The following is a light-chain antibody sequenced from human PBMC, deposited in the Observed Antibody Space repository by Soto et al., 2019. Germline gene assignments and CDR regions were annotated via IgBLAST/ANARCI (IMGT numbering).Light chain of an antibody. CDR1: QTVLVSSNNKAN. CDR2: WAS. CDR3: QQYYTIPRT. V-gene: IGKV4-1*01. J-gene: IGKJ1*01. Sequence: DIMMPQSPTSLAVSLCRRSTIHCNSSQTVLVSSNNKANLTWYQQKPGQPPKLIIYWASTRELGVPDRFSGSGSGTDFTLTISSLQAEDVAVYYCQQYYTIPRTFGHGTKVDIK.